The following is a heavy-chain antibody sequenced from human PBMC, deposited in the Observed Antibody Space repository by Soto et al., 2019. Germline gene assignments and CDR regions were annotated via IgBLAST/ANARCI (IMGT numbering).Heavy chain of an antibody. CDR1: GGSFSGYY. Sequence: SETLSLTCAVYGGSFSGYYWSWIRQPPGQGLEWIGEINHSGSTNYNPSLKSRVTIAVDTSKNQFSLKLSSVTAADTAVYYCARRGTAMVVDYWGQGTLVTVSS. CDR3: ARRGTAMVVDY. J-gene: IGHJ4*02. CDR2: INHSGST. V-gene: IGHV4-34*01. D-gene: IGHD5-18*01.